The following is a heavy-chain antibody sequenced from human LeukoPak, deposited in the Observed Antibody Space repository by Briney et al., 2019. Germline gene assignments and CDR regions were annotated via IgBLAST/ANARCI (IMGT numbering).Heavy chain of an antibody. V-gene: IGHV4-34*01. J-gene: IGHJ3*02. CDR1: GGSFSGYY. CDR2: IYHSGST. Sequence: SETLSLTCAVYGGSFSGYYWSWIRQPPGKGLEWIGSIYHSGSTYYNPSLKSRVTISVDTSKNQFSLKLSSVTAADTAVYYCARDPLSPGAFDIWGQGTMVTVSS. D-gene: IGHD2/OR15-2a*01. CDR3: ARDPLSPGAFDI.